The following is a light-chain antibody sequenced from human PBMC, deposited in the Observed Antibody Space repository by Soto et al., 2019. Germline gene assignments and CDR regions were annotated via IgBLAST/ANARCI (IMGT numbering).Light chain of an antibody. V-gene: IGKV1-9*01. CDR2: AAS. CDR1: QGISSY. J-gene: IGKJ2*01. CDR3: LQHNTYPHT. Sequence: DIQLTQSPSFLSASVGDRVTITCRANQGISSYLAWYQQKPGKAPKRLIYAASSLQRGVPSRFSGSGSGTEFTLTISSLQPEDFATYYCLQHNTYPHTFGQGTKLEIK.